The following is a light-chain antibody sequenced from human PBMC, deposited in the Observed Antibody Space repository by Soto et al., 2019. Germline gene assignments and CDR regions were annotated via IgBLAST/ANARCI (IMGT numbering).Light chain of an antibody. CDR3: ISYTSSSTLHYV. Sequence: QSVLAQPASVSGSPGQSITISCTGTSSDIGGYSYVSWYQQHPVRAPKLMLYGVSNRPSGVSNRFSGSKSGNTASLTISGLQAEDEADYYCISYTSSSTLHYVFGTGTKLTVL. CDR1: SSDIGGYSY. CDR2: GVS. J-gene: IGLJ1*01. V-gene: IGLV2-14*01.